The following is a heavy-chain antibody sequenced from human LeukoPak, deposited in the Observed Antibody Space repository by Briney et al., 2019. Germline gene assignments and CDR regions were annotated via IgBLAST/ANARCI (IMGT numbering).Heavy chain of an antibody. D-gene: IGHD5-12*01. J-gene: IGHJ4*02. CDR2: INPNSGGT. Sequence: ASVKVSCKASGYTFTGYYMHWVRQAPRQGLEWMGWINPNSGGTNYAQKFQGRVTMTRDTSISTAYMELSRLRSDDTAVYYCARDMADIVATIQDYWGQGTLVTVSS. CDR3: ARDMADIVATIQDY. CDR1: GYTFTGYY. V-gene: IGHV1-2*02.